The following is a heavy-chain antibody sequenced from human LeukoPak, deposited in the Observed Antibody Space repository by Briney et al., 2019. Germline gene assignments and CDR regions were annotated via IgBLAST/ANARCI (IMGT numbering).Heavy chain of an antibody. CDR1: GYTFTSNY. D-gene: IGHD3-10*01. CDR2: ISPSGGST. V-gene: IGHV1-46*01. Sequence: GASVKVSCKAFGYTFTSNYMHWVRQAPGQGPEWMGVISPSGGSTTYAQKFQGRVTLTRDMSTSTDYLELSSLRSEDTAVYYCARDISGRKKAGCFTPGGQETWVTVSS. J-gene: IGHJ5*02. CDR3: ARDISGRKKAGCFTP.